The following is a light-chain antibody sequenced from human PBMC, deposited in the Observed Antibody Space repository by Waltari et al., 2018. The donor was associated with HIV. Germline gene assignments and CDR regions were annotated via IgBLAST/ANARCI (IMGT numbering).Light chain of an antibody. Sequence: FMLTQPHSVSESPGKTVTIPCPRSSGTIASNYVQWAQQRPGNAPTTILYEDYQRPSGVPDRFSGTIVKSSNSASLTISGVKTEDEADYYCQSFDANNHWVFGGGTRLTVL. V-gene: IGLV6-57*03. J-gene: IGLJ3*02. CDR1: SGTIASNY. CDR3: QSFDANNHWV. CDR2: EDY.